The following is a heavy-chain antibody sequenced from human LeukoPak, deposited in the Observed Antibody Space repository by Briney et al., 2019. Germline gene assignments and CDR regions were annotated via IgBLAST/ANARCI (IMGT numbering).Heavy chain of an antibody. CDR3: AKRGPRGIAFIPTPGPKGRSGYFQH. J-gene: IGHJ1*01. Sequence: GGSLRLSCAASGFTFSSYAMSWVRQAPGKGLEWVSAISGSGGSTYYADSVKGRFTISRDNSKNTLYLQMNSLRAEDTAVYYCAKRGPRGIAFIPTPGPKGRSGYFQHWGQGTLVTVSS. CDR2: ISGSGGST. V-gene: IGHV3-23*01. CDR1: GFTFSSYA. D-gene: IGHD6-13*01.